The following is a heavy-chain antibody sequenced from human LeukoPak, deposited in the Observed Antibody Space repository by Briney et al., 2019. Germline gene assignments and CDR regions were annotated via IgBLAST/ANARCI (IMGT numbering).Heavy chain of an antibody. CDR2: ISGSGGST. J-gene: IGHJ4*02. CDR3: ARSSMAYSSGWYDY. V-gene: IGHV3-23*01. D-gene: IGHD6-19*01. CDR1: GFTFSSYA. Sequence: PGGSLRLSCAASGFTFSSYAMSWVRQAPGKGLEWVSAISGSGGSTYYADSVKGRFTISRDNSKNTLYLQMNSLRAEDTAVYYCARSSMAYSSGWYDYWGQGTLVTVSS.